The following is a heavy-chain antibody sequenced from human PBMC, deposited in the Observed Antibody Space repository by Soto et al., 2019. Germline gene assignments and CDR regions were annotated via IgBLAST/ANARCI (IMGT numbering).Heavy chain of an antibody. V-gene: IGHV3-23*01. J-gene: IGHJ3*02. D-gene: IGHD3-3*01. CDR2: ISGSGGST. CDR3: AKDSYDFWSGYPHAFDI. Sequence: EVQLLESGGGLVQPGGSLRLSCAASGFTFSSYAMSWVRQAPGKGLEWVSAISGSGGSTYYADSVKGRFTISRDNSKNTLYLQMNSLRAEDTAVYYCAKDSYDFWSGYPHAFDIWGQGTMVTVSS. CDR1: GFTFSSYA.